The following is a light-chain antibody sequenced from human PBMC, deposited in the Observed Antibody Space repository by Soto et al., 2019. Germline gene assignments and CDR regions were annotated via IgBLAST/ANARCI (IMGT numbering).Light chain of an antibody. Sequence: ESVLTQSPGTLSLSPGERATLSCRASQTVIKNYLAWYQRKPGQAPRLLIYGASNRATGIPDRFSGGGSGTDFTLSISRLEPEDSALYYCQKYETSPYTSGQGTKLEIK. CDR2: GAS. J-gene: IGKJ2*01. CDR1: QTVIKNY. V-gene: IGKV3-20*01. CDR3: QKYETSPYT.